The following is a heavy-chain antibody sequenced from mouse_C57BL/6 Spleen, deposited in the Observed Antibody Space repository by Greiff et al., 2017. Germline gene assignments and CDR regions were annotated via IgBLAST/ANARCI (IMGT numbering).Heavy chain of an antibody. Sequence: QVQLKESGPELVKPGASVKISCKASGYAFSSSWMNWVKQRPGKGLEWIGRIYPGDGDTNYNGKFKGKATLTADKSSSTAYMQLSSLTSEDSAVYFCARGSDAMDYWGQGTSVTVSS. CDR2: IYPGDGDT. V-gene: IGHV1-82*01. CDR3: ARGSDAMDY. CDR1: GYAFSSSW. J-gene: IGHJ4*01.